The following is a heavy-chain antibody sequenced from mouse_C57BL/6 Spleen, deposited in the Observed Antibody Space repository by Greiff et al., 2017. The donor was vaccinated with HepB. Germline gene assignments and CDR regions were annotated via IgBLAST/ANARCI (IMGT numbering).Heavy chain of an antibody. CDR3: ARRSNYGSYWYFDV. Sequence: QVQLQQPGAELVRPGSSVKLSCKASGYTFTSYWMDWVKQSPGQGLEWIGNIYPSDSETHYNQKFKDKATLTVDKSSSTAYMQLSSLTSEDSAVYYCARRSNYGSYWYFDVWGTGTTVTVSS. V-gene: IGHV1-61*01. D-gene: IGHD2-5*01. CDR2: IYPSDSET. CDR1: GYTFTSYW. J-gene: IGHJ1*03.